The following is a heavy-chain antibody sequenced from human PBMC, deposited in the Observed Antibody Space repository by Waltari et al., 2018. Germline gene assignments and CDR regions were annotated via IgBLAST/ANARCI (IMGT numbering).Heavy chain of an antibody. V-gene: IGHV1-2*06. CDR1: RYNFTGHY. D-gene: IGHD6-13*01. J-gene: IGHJ4*02. CDR2: INPNSGGT. Sequence: QVQMVQSGAEVKKPGASVKVSCKAHRYNFTGHYMHWVRQAPGQGLEWMGRINPNSGGTNYAQKFQGRVTMTRDTSISTAYMELSRLRSDDTAVYYCARRARIAEDYWGQGTLVTVSS. CDR3: ARRARIAEDY.